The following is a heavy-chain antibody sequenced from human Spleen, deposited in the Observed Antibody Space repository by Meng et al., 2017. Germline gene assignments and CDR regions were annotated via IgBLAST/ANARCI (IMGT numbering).Heavy chain of an antibody. CDR1: GYSFTAYY. J-gene: IGHJ4*02. CDR3: VRDENISLGKLFGDY. CDR2: INPNSGDT. V-gene: IGHV1-2*06. Sequence: GQLVLSGAEVKEPGASLRVSCKPSGYSFTAYYIPWVRQAPGQGLEWLGHINPNSGDTLDAQKFQGRVSMTGDTSISTAYVELSSLRSDDTAVYYCVRDENISLGKLFGDYWGQGTMVTAPQ. D-gene: IGHD2-21*01.